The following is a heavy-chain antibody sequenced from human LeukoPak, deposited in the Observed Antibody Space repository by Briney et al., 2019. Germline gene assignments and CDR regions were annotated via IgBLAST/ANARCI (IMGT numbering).Heavy chain of an antibody. V-gene: IGHV3-23*01. D-gene: IGHD2-2*01. J-gene: IGHJ6*02. CDR3: ARDKDCSGTSCYGYYYYGMDV. Sequence: GGSLRLSCAASGFTFSSYAMSWVRQAPGKGLEWVSAISGSGGSTYYADSVKGRFTISRDNSKNTLYLQMNSLRAEDTAVYYCARDKDCSGTSCYGYYYYGMDVWGQGTTVTVPS. CDR1: GFTFSSYA. CDR2: ISGSGGST.